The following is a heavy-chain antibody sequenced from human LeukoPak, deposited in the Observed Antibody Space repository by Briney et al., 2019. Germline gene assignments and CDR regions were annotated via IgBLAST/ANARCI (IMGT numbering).Heavy chain of an antibody. CDR2: IKQDGSEK. V-gene: IGHV3-7*01. J-gene: IGHJ6*02. CDR3: ARGPNWGSSYYYYYGMDV. CDR1: GFTFSSYW. D-gene: IGHD7-27*01. Sequence: GGSLRLSCAASGFTFSSYWMSWVRQAPGKGLEWVANIKQDGSEKYYVDSVKGRFTISRENAKNSLYLQMNSLRAEDTAVYYCARGPNWGSSYYYYYGMDVWGQGTTVTVSS.